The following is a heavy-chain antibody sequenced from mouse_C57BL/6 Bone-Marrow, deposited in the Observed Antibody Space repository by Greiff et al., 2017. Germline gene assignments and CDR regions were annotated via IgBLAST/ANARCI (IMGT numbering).Heavy chain of an antibody. V-gene: IGHV14-1*01. CDR2: IYPEDGDT. CDR3: TTSAMDY. CDR1: GFNITDYY. J-gene: IGHJ4*01. Sequence: VQLQQSGAELVRPGASVQLSCTASGFNITDYYMHWVKQKPEQGLARIGRIYPEDGDTEYAPKFQGKATMTADTSSNTAYLQLSSLTSEDTAVYYCTTSAMDYWGQGTSVTVSS.